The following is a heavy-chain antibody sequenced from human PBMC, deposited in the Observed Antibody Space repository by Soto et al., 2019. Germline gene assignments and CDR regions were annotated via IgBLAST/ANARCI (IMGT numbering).Heavy chain of an antibody. D-gene: IGHD2-15*01. CDR2: MNPNSGNT. CDR3: ARIAPRSRYCSGGSCYGY. Sequence: GASVKVSCKASGYTFTSYDINWVRQATGQGLEWMGWMNPNSGNTGYAQKFQGRVTMTRNTSISTAYMELSSLRSEDTAVYYCARIAPRSRYCSGGSCYGYWGQGTLVT. J-gene: IGHJ4*02. CDR1: GYTFTSYD. V-gene: IGHV1-8*01.